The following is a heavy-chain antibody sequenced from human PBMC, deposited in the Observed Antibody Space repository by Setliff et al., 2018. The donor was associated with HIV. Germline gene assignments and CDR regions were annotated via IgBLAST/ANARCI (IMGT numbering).Heavy chain of an antibody. D-gene: IGHD4-17*01. CDR2: IYYNGNT. J-gene: IGHJ4*02. CDR3: AREIYGGNSRPFDY. CDR1: GASLSRSTYY. Sequence: PSETLSLTCTVSGASLSRSTYYWGWIRQPPGKGLEWIGYIYYNGNTNYNPSLKSRVTISVDTSKNQLSLKLSSMTAADTAVYYCAREIYGGNSRPFDYWGQGTLVTVSS. V-gene: IGHV4-61*01.